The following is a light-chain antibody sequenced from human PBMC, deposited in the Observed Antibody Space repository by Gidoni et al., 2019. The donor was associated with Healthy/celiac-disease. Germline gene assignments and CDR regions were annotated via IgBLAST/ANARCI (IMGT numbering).Light chain of an antibody. CDR3: QQYGSSPGAT. CDR1: QSVSSSY. CDR2: GAS. V-gene: IGKV3-20*01. Sequence: EILLTQSPGTLSLSPGERATLSCRASQSVSSSYLAWYQQKPGQAPRLLIYGASSRATGIPDRFSGSGSGTDFTLTISRLEPEDFAVYYCQQYGSSPGATFGGGTKVEIK. J-gene: IGKJ4*01.